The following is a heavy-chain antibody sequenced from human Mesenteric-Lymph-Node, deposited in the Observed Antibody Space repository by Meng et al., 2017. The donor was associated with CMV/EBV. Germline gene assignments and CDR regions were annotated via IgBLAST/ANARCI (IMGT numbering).Heavy chain of an antibody. V-gene: IGHV1-2*06. CDR2: INPNSGGT. J-gene: IGHJ5*02. CDR1: GYIFGDYY. D-gene: IGHD3-10*01. CDR3: ARRPLRGADVTNDL. Sequence: ASGYIFGDYYTHWVRQVSGQGREWMGRINPNSGGTNYAQKFQGRVIITRDTSVSTAYLELSRVKSDDTAIYYCARRPLRGADVTNDLWGQGTLVTVSS.